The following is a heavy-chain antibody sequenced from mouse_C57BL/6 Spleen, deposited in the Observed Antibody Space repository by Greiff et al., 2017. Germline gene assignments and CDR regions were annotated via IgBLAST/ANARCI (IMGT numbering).Heavy chain of an antibody. Sequence: VQLQQSGAELAKPGASVKLSCKASGYTFTSYWMHWVKQRPGRGLEWIGYINPSSGYPKYNQKFKDKATLTADKSSSTAYMQLSSLTYEDSAVYYCARFPYDYGHLDVWGTGTTVTVSS. V-gene: IGHV1-7*01. J-gene: IGHJ1*03. CDR1: GYTFTSYW. CDR2: INPSSGYP. D-gene: IGHD2-4*01. CDR3: ARFPYDYGHLDV.